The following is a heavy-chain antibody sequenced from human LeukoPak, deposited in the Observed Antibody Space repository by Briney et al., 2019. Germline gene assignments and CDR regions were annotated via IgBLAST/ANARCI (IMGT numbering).Heavy chain of an antibody. D-gene: IGHD4-17*01. Sequence: PSETLSLTCTVSGGSISSYYWSWIRQPPGKGLEWIGYIYYSGSTNYNPSLKSRVTISVDTSKNRFSLKLSSVTAADTAVYYCARVTNTVIAFDIWGQGTMVTVSS. CDR2: IYYSGST. CDR3: ARVTNTVIAFDI. J-gene: IGHJ3*02. CDR1: GGSISSYY. V-gene: IGHV4-59*01.